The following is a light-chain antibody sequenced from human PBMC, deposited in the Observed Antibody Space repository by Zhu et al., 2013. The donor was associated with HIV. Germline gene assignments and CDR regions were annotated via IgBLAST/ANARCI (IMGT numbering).Light chain of an antibody. Sequence: QSALTQPPSASGSPGQSVTISCTGTASDVGAYNYVSWYQQHPGKAPKLMIYEVSKRPSGVPDRFSGSKSGTSATLGITELQTGDEADYYCGTWDSSLSTGGVFGGGTKLTVL. J-gene: IGLJ3*02. CDR1: ASDVGAYNY. V-gene: IGLV2-8*01. CDR2: EVS. CDR3: GTWDSSLSTGGV.